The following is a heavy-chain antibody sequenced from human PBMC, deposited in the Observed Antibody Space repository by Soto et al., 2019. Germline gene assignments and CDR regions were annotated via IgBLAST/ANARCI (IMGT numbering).Heavy chain of an antibody. D-gene: IGHD3-22*01. CDR3: ARGDVYYYDSSGYGYDAFDI. V-gene: IGHV4-31*03. CDR2: IYYSGST. Sequence: TLSLTCTVSGGSISSGGYYWSWIRQHPGKGLEWIGYIYYSGSTYYNPSLKSRVTTSVDTSKNQFSLKLSSVTAADTAVYYCARGDVYYYDSSGYGYDAFDIWGQGTMVTVSS. J-gene: IGHJ3*02. CDR1: GGSISSGGYY.